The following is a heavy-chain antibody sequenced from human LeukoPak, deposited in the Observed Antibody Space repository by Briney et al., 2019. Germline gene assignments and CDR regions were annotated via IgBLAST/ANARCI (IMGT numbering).Heavy chain of an antibody. CDR3: ARVAGYNWFDP. CDR1: GGSLNGHY. CDR2: GSESGGT. J-gene: IGHJ5*02. Sequence: SETLSLTCAVYGGSLNGHYWSWIRQPPGKGLEWIGEGSESGGTEFNPSLKSRVTISADTSKNQFSLKLNAVTAADTAVYYCARVAGYNWFDPWGQGTLVTVSS. V-gene: IGHV4-34*01.